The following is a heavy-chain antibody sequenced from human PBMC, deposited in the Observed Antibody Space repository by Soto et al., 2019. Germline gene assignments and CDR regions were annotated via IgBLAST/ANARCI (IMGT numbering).Heavy chain of an antibody. D-gene: IGHD2-15*01. CDR1: GFPFSSYG. V-gene: IGHV3-30*03. CDR3: AGGQYYFDY. Sequence: QVQLVESGGGVVQPGRSLRLSCAASGFPFSSYGMHWVRQAPGKGLDWVALISYDGSNKYYADSVKGRFTISRDNSKHTLYLQMSSLRVEDTAVYYCAGGQYYFDYCGQGTPVSVSS. CDR2: ISYDGSNK. J-gene: IGHJ4*02.